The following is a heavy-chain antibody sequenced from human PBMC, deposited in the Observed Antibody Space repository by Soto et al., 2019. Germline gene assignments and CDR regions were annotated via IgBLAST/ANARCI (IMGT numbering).Heavy chain of an antibody. CDR2: INYSGST. CDR3: ARETITGTTTAP. Sequence: SETLSLTCTVSSGSISTYYWSWIRQPPGRGLEWIGEINYSGSTNYNPSLKSRVTISVDTSKNQFSLKLSSVTAADTAVYYCARETITGTTTAPWGQGTLVTVSS. CDR1: SGSISTYY. V-gene: IGHV4-59*12. J-gene: IGHJ5*02. D-gene: IGHD1-7*01.